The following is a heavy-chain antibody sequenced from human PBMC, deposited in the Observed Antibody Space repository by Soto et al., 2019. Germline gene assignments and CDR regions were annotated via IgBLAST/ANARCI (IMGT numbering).Heavy chain of an antibody. J-gene: IGHJ5*02. CDR3: ARYSNSNWNYVNRLDP. CDR1: GYTFTSYG. V-gene: IGHV1-18*01. CDR2: ISAYNGNT. D-gene: IGHD1-7*01. Sequence: ASGKVSCKASGYTFTSYGISWVRQAPGQGLEWMGWISAYNGNTNYAQKLQGRVTMTTDTSTSTAYMELRSLRSDDTAVYYCARYSNSNWNYVNRLDPWGQGTLVTVSS.